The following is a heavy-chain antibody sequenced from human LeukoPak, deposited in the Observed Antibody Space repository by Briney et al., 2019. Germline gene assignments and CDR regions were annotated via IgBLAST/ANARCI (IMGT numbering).Heavy chain of an antibody. D-gene: IGHD3-10*01. CDR1: GYPINSDYY. CDR2: INHSGST. J-gene: IGHJ6*03. CDR3: ASQTPHIWFGDYMDV. Sequence: SETLSLTCAVSGYPINSDYYWACIRQPPGKGLEWIGEINHSGSTNYNPSLKSRVTISVDTPKNQFSLKLSSVTAADTAVYYCASQTPHIWFGDYMDVWGKGTTVTVSS. V-gene: IGHV4-38-2*01.